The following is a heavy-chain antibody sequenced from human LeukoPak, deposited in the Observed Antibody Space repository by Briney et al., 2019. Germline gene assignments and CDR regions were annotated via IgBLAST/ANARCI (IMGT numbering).Heavy chain of an antibody. D-gene: IGHD3-22*01. CDR1: GYTFTGYY. J-gene: IGHJ6*03. CDR2: INCNSGGT. Sequence: ASVKVSCKASGYTFTGYYMHWVRQAPGQGLEWMGWINCNSGGTNYAQKFQGRVTMTRDTSISTAYMELSRLRSDDRAVYYCARDPKPYYYDSSGQLFYYYYMDVWGKGTTVTISS. V-gene: IGHV1-2*02. CDR3: ARDPKPYYYDSSGQLFYYYYMDV.